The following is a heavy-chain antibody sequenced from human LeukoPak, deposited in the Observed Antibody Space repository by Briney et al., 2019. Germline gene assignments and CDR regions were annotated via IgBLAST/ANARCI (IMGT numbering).Heavy chain of an antibody. CDR1: GFTFTSSA. J-gene: IGHJ4*02. V-gene: IGHV1-58*02. D-gene: IGHD3-22*01. CDR2: IVVGSGNT. CDR3: AADPVYYYDSSGYPTFGY. Sequence: SAKVSCKASGFTFTSSAMQWVRQARGQRLEWIGWIVVGSGNTNYAQKFQERVTITRDMSTSTAYMELSSLRSEDTAVYYCAADPVYYYDSSGYPTFGYWGQGTLVTVSS.